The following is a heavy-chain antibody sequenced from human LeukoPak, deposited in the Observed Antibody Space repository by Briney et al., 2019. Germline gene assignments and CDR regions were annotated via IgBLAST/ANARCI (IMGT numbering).Heavy chain of an antibody. Sequence: PGGSLRLSCAASGFTFNKCAMTWVRQAPGKGLEWVSGISGSGDSTLYADSVKGRFSISRDNSKNTVFLQMSSLRADDTAVYFCAKARLMTVTTEYYFEDWGQGALVTVS. CDR2: ISGSGDST. V-gene: IGHV3-23*01. J-gene: IGHJ4*02. CDR1: GFTFNKCA. CDR3: AKARLMTVTTEYYFED. D-gene: IGHD4-17*01.